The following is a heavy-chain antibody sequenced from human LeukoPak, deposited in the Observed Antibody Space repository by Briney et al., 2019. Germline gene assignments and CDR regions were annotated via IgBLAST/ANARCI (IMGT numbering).Heavy chain of an antibody. Sequence: PGGSLRLSCAASGFTFSSYSMNWVRQAPGKGLEWVSGINWNGGSTGYADSVKGRFTISRDNAKNSLYLQMNSLRAEDTALYYCARGVLRWSKRDDAFDIWGQGTMVTVSS. CDR1: GFTFSSYS. CDR2: INWNGGST. V-gene: IGHV3-20*04. J-gene: IGHJ3*02. D-gene: IGHD4-23*01. CDR3: ARGVLRWSKRDDAFDI.